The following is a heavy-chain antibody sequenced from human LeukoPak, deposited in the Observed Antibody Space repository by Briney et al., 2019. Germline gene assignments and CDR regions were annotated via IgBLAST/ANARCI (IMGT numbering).Heavy chain of an antibody. V-gene: IGHV1-69*05. CDR1: GGTFSSYA. CDR2: IIPIFGTA. CDR3: AREPKRWLQLGYFDY. J-gene: IGHJ4*02. D-gene: IGHD5-24*01. Sequence: GSSVKLSCKASGGTFSSYAISWVRQAPGQGLEWMGRIIPIFGTANYAQKFQGRVTITTDESTSTAYMELSSLRSEDTAVYYCAREPKRWLQLGYFDYWGQGTLVTVSS.